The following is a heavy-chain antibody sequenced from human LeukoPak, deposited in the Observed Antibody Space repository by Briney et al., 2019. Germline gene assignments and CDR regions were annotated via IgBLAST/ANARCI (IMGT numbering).Heavy chain of an antibody. D-gene: IGHD4-11*01. CDR2: ITGSNNYI. CDR3: ARALATVNAFDI. J-gene: IGHJ3*02. CDR1: GFTFSGYS. Sequence: GGSLRLSCAASGFTFSGYSMTWVRQAPGKGLDWVSSITGSNNYIYFADSVKSGFIISRDSAKNSLYLQMNSLRAEDTAVYYCARALATVNAFDIWGQGTMVTVSS. V-gene: IGHV3-21*01.